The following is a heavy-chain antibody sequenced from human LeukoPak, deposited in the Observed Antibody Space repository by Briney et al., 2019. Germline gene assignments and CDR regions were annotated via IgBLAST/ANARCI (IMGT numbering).Heavy chain of an antibody. CDR3: ARDQSGEWELLSGWWFDP. V-gene: IGHV1-46*01. CDR1: GYTFTSYY. Sequence: ASVKVSCKASGYTFTSYYMHWVRQAPGQGLEWMGIINPSGGSTSYAQKFQGRVTMTRDTSTSTVYMELSSLRSEDTAVYYCARDQSGEWELLSGWWFDPWGQGTLVTVSS. J-gene: IGHJ5*02. D-gene: IGHD1-26*01. CDR2: INPSGGST.